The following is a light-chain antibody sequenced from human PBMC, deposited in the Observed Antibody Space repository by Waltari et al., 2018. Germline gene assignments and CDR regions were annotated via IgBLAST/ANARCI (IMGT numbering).Light chain of an antibody. Sequence: DIQMTQSPSSLSASVGDRVTINCRASENVNNYLNWYQQKPGKAPKLLIYKASTLQSGVPSRFSGSGSGTDYTFTISSLQSEDVATYYCQHGYGTPYSFGQGTKVEIK. J-gene: IGKJ2*03. CDR3: QHGYGTPYS. CDR2: KAS. CDR1: ENVNNY. V-gene: IGKV1-39*01.